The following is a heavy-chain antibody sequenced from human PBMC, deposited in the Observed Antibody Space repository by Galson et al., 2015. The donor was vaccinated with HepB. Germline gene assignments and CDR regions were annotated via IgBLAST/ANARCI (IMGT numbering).Heavy chain of an antibody. CDR3: ARLEYNQDDY. V-gene: IGHV3-66*01. CDR1: GFSVSSHY. J-gene: IGHJ4*02. Sequence: SLRLSCAASGFSVSSHYMSWVRQAPGKGLEWVSVIYSGGSTYYADSVKGRFTISRDNSENTLYLQMNSLRVEDTAVYYCARLEYNQDDYWGQGTLVTVSS. CDR2: IYSGGST. D-gene: IGHD3-3*01.